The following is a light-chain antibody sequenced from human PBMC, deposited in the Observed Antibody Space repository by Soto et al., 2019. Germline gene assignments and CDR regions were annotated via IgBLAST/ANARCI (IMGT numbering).Light chain of an antibody. CDR3: LQHNSYPPT. CDR2: AAS. J-gene: IGKJ1*01. CDR1: QSISSD. Sequence: DIQMTQSPSSLSASVGDRVTITCRASQSISSDLNWYQQKPGKAPKVLIYAASTLQSGVPSRFSGSGSGTEFTLTISSLQPEDFATYYCLQHNSYPPTFGQGTKVDIK. V-gene: IGKV1-17*01.